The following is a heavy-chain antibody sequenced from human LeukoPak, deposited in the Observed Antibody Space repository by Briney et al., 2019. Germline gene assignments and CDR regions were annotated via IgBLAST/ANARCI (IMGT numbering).Heavy chain of an antibody. Sequence: ASVKVSCKASGYTFTSYAMHWVRQAPGQRLEWMGWINAGNGNTKCSQKFQGRVTITRDTSASTAYMELSSLRSEDTAVYYCARPLFPGIAVAGLSWGQGTLVTVSS. V-gene: IGHV1-3*01. J-gene: IGHJ4*02. CDR1: GYTFTSYA. CDR3: ARPLFPGIAVAGLS. CDR2: INAGNGNT. D-gene: IGHD6-19*01.